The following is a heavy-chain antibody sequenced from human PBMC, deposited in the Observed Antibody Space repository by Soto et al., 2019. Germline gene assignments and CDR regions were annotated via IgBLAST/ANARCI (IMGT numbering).Heavy chain of an antibody. CDR1: GGTFSTYA. D-gene: IGHD3-22*01. Sequence: ASVKVSCKASGGTFSTYAISWVRQAPGKGLEWMGGFDPEDGETIYAQKFQGRVTMTEDTSTDTAYMELSSLRSEDTAVYYCATGAPYDSSGYCPFDYWGQGTLVTVSS. CDR2: FDPEDGET. V-gene: IGHV1-24*01. CDR3: ATGAPYDSSGYCPFDY. J-gene: IGHJ4*02.